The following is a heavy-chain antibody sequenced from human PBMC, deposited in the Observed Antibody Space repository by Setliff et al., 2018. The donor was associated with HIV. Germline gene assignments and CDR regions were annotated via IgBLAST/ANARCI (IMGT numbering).Heavy chain of an antibody. V-gene: IGHV4-61*03. D-gene: IGHD3-22*01. CDR2: IDYSGTT. CDR1: GGSISSGSYY. CDR3: ARDVPDGYYYDTTGHYPLWYFDL. Sequence: PSETLSLTCTVSGGSISSGSYYWSWIRQPPGKGLEWIGHIDYSGTTNYNPSLKSRVTISVDTSRNHFSLKLSSVTAADTAVYYCARDVPDGYYYDTTGHYPLWYFDLWGRGTLVTVSS. J-gene: IGHJ2*01.